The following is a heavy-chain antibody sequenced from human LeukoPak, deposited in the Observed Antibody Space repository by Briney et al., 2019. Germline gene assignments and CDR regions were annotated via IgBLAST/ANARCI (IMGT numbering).Heavy chain of an antibody. CDR2: IRPDGSAV. CDR3: ARFGLPYSIDL. D-gene: IGHD3/OR15-3a*01. V-gene: IGHV3-7*01. Sequence: GGSLRLSCIASGFTINQHAMSWVRQAPVKGLEWVASIRPDGSAVFYVDSVKGRFTFSRDNAKNSLDLQMNSLRAEDTAVYYCARFGLPYSIDLWGKGTTVTVSS. CDR1: GFTINQHA. J-gene: IGHJ6*04.